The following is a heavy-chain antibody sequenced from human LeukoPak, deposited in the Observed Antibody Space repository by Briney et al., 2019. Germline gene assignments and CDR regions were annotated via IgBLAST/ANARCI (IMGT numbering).Heavy chain of an antibody. CDR1: GGSFSGYY. D-gene: IGHD3-10*01. V-gene: IGHV4-34*01. CDR3: ATARPRISGFDY. J-gene: IGHJ4*02. CDR2: INHSGST. Sequence: KTSETLSLTCAVYGGSFSGYYWSWIRQPPGKGLEWIGEINHSGSTNYNPSLKSRVTISVDTPKNQFSLKLSSVTAADTAVYYCATARPRISGFDYWGQGTLVTVSS.